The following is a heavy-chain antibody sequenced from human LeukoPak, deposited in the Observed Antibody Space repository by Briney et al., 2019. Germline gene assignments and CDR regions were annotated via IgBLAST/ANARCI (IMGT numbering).Heavy chain of an antibody. J-gene: IGHJ6*03. V-gene: IGHV4-39*01. CDR3: ARGHGGRNYYYMDV. CDR1: GGSISSSSYY. Sequence: NPSETLSLTCTVSGGSISSSSYYWGWIRQPPGKGLEWIGSIYYSGSTYYNPSLKSRVTISVDTSKNQFSLKLSSVTAADTAVYYCARGHGGRNYYYMDVWGKGTTVTVSS. D-gene: IGHD2-15*01. CDR2: IYYSGST.